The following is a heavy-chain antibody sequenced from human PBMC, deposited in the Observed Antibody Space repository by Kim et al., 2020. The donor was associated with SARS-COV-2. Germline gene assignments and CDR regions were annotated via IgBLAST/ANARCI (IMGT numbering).Heavy chain of an antibody. J-gene: IGHJ4*02. CDR1: AFTFSSYA. Sequence: GGSLRLSCAASAFTFSSYAMNWVRQAPGKGLEWVSVISGSGGSTYYADSVKGRFTISRDNSKNTLYLQMNSLRAEDTAVYYCAKSSAPIVGASTGLFDYWGQGTLVTVSS. CDR3: AKSSAPIVGASTGLFDY. CDR2: ISGSGGST. D-gene: IGHD1-26*01. V-gene: IGHV3-23*01.